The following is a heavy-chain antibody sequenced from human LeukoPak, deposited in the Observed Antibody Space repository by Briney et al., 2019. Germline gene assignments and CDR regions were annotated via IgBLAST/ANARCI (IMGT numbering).Heavy chain of an antibody. Sequence: GGSLRLSCAVSGFTFSGYAMHWVRQAPGKGLEWVAVMSYDGSNKFYADSVKGRFTISRDNSKSTLYLQMNSLRAEDTAVYYCARDSTDGVIPRELHPPFDYWSQGTLVTVSS. J-gene: IGHJ4*02. CDR2: MSYDGSNK. CDR3: ARDSTDGVIPRELHPPFDY. V-gene: IGHV3-30-3*01. D-gene: IGHD1-7*01. CDR1: GFTFSGYA.